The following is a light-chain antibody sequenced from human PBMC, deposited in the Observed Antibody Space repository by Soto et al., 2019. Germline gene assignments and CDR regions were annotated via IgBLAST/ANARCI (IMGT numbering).Light chain of an antibody. V-gene: IGKV3-20*01. CDR1: QTVSSNY. J-gene: IGKJ5*01. CDR2: GAS. CDR3: QQYTGPPTT. Sequence: EIILTQSPDTPSLSTGERATLSCRASQTVSSNYLAWCQQRPGQAPRLLIYGASTRAAGIPDRFSGSGSGTDFTLTITRLEPEDSAVYFCQQYTGPPTTFGQGTRLEIK.